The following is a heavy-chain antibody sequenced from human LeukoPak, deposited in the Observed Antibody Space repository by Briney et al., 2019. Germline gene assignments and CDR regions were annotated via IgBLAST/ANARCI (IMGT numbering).Heavy chain of an antibody. CDR3: ARGRGYCSSTSCYYYYYGMDV. D-gene: IGHD2-2*01. CDR2: INHSGST. Sequence: SETLSLTCAVYGGSFSGYYWSWIRQPPGKGLEWIGEINHSGSTNYNPSLKSRVTISVDTSKNQFSLKPSSVTAADTAVYYCARGRGYCSSTSCYYYYYGMDVWGKGTTVTVSS. V-gene: IGHV4-34*01. CDR1: GGSFSGYY. J-gene: IGHJ6*04.